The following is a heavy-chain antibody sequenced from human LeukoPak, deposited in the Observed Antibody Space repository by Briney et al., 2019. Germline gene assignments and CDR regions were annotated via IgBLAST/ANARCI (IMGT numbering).Heavy chain of an antibody. V-gene: IGHV3-21*01. CDR2: ISSSSSYI. J-gene: IGHJ4*02. D-gene: IGHD1-14*01. CDR3: ARAQGSRGNHYIFDY. CDR1: GFTFSSYS. Sequence: GGSLRLSCAASGFTFSSYSMNWVRQAPGKGLEWVSSISSSSSYIYYADSVKGRFTISRDNAKSSLYLQMNSLRAEDTAVYYCARAQGSRGNHYIFDYWGQGTLVTVSS.